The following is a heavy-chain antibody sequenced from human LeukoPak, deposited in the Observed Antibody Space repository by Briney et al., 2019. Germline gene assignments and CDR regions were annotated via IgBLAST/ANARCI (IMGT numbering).Heavy chain of an antibody. CDR2: ISAYNGNT. D-gene: IGHD2-2*01. CDR3: ARWSDCSSTSCYLDY. J-gene: IGHJ4*02. Sequence: GASVKVSCKASGYTFTSYGISWVRQAPGQGLEWMGWISAYNGNTNYAQKLQGRVTITTDTSTSTAYMELRSLRSDDTAVYYCARWSDCSSTSCYLDYWGQGTLVTVSS. CDR1: GYTFTSYG. V-gene: IGHV1-18*01.